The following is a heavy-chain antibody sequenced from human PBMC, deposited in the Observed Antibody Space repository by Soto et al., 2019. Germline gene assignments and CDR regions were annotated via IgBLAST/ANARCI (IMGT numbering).Heavy chain of an antibody. V-gene: IGHV4-30-2*01. Sequence: SETLSLTCAVSAGPITSGGYSWSWIRQPPGKGREWIGYIYHSGGTYYNPSLKSRVTLSIDRTKKQFSLKLKSVTAADTAVYFCARTMTTSGWFDPWGQGTLVTV. CDR2: IYHSGGT. CDR3: ARTMTTSGWFDP. CDR1: AGPITSGGYS. J-gene: IGHJ5*02. D-gene: IGHD4-17*01.